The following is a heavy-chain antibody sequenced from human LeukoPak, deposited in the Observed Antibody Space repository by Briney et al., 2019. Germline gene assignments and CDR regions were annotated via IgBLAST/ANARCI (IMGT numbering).Heavy chain of an antibody. D-gene: IGHD6-19*01. Sequence: GGSLRLSCAASGFTFSSYWMHWVRQAPGKGRVWVSRISSDGSTVYADFVKGRFTISRDNAKNTLYLQMNSLREEGTAVYYCVGSTGWPGYWGRGTLVTVSS. CDR1: GFTFSSYW. V-gene: IGHV3-74*01. CDR3: VGSTGWPGY. CDR2: ISSDGST. J-gene: IGHJ4*02.